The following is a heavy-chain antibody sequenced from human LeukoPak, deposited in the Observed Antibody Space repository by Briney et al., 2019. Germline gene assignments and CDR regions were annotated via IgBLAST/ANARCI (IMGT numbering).Heavy chain of an antibody. CDR2: IYYSGST. J-gene: IGHJ3*02. CDR1: GGSISSYY. V-gene: IGHV4-59*01. Sequence: PSETLSLTCTVSGGSISSYYWSWIRQPPGKGLEWIGYIYYSGSTNYNPSLKSRVTISVDTSKNQFSLKLSSVTAADTAVYYCAGDRPNAFDIWGQGTMVTVSS. CDR3: AGDRPNAFDI.